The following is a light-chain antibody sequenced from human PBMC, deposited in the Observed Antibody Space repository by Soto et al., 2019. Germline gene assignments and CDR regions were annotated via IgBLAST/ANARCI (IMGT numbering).Light chain of an antibody. J-gene: IGKJ3*01. CDR2: SAS. Sequence: DIQMTQSPSSLSASIGDTVTITCRASQDINVYLNWYQQRPGKAPKLLIYSASTLQTGVPSRFSGSGSGTDFTLTISSLQPEDFATYYCQQGYNGPFTFGPGTKVDI. V-gene: IGKV1-39*01. CDR1: QDINVY. CDR3: QQGYNGPFT.